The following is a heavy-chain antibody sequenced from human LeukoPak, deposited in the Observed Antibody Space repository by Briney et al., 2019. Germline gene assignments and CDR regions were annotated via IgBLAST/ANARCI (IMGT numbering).Heavy chain of an antibody. J-gene: IGHJ3*02. CDR1: GGSISSSNW. CDR2: LYYSGST. CDR3: ARLEYDFWSGYSHDAFDI. D-gene: IGHD3-3*01. V-gene: IGHV4-4*02. Sequence: SETLSLTCAVSGGSISSSNWWSWVRQPPGEGLEWIGELYYSGSTNYNPSLKSRVTISVDKSKNQFSLKVTSVTAADTAVYYCARLEYDFWSGYSHDAFDIWGQGTMVTVSS.